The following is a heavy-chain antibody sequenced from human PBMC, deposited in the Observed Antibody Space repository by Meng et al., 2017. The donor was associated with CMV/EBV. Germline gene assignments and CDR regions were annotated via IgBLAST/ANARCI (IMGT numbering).Heavy chain of an antibody. D-gene: IGHD2-2*01. CDR1: GCTFSSYA. J-gene: IGHJ6*02. CDR3: AVPDTNTSTPNYYYYGMHV. Sequence: SVKVSCQASGCTFSSYAISWLRQAPGQGLEWMGGIIPIFGTANYAQKFQGRVTITTDESTSTAYMELSSLRSEDTAVYYCAVPDTNTSTPNYYYYGMHVWGQGTTVTVSS. V-gene: IGHV1-69*05. CDR2: IIPIFGTA.